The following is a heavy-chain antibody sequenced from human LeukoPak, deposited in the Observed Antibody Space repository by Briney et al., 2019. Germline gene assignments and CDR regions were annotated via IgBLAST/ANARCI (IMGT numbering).Heavy chain of an antibody. Sequence: SETLSLTCAVYGGSFSGYYWRWIRQPPGKGLEWIGEINHSGSTNYNPSLKSRVTISVDTSKNQFSLKLSSVTAADTAVYYCARARYYGSGSYYRYYYGMDVWGQGTTVTVSS. CDR2: INHSGST. V-gene: IGHV4-34*01. CDR1: GGSFSGYY. J-gene: IGHJ6*02. D-gene: IGHD3-10*01. CDR3: ARARYYGSGSYYRYYYGMDV.